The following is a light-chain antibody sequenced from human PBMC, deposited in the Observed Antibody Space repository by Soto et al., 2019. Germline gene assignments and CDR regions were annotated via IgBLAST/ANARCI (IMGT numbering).Light chain of an antibody. V-gene: IGKV3-20*01. CDR3: QQYTDWPLT. CDR2: GIS. J-gene: IGKJ1*01. CDR1: QSVTSNY. Sequence: EVVLTQSPATLSLSPGERATLSCRSRQSVTSNYLAWYQQKPGQAPRLLIYGISSRATGVPDRFSGSGSGTDFTLTISRLEPEDFAVYYCQQYTDWPLTFGQGTKVDIK.